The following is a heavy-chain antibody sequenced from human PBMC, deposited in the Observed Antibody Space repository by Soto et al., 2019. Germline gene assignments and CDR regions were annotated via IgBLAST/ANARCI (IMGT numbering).Heavy chain of an antibody. CDR2: IYNSGTT. CDR3: ARSIDP. Sequence: SETLSLTCTVSGGSITRGGYYWSWIRQHPGKGLEWIGYIYNSGTTYYNPSLKSRVTISVGTSKNQFSLKLSSVTAADTAVYYCARSIDPWGQGTLVTVSS. CDR1: GGSITRGGYY. J-gene: IGHJ5*02. V-gene: IGHV4-31*03.